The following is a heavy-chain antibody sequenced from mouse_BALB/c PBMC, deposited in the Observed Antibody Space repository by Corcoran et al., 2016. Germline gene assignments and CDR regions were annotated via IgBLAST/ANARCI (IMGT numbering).Heavy chain of an antibody. Sequence: DVQLQESGPGLVKPSPSLSLTCSVTGYSITCGYYWNWIRQFPGNKLEWMGYISYDGSNNYNPSLKNRISITRDTSKNQFFLKLNSVTTEDTATYYCARDGYSVDYWGQGTSVTVSS. D-gene: IGHD2-14*01. CDR2: ISYDGSN. V-gene: IGHV3-6*02. J-gene: IGHJ4*01. CDR1: GYSITCGYY. CDR3: ARDGYSVDY.